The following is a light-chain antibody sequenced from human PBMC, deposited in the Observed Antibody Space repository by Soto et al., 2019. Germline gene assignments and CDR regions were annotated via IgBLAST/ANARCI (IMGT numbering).Light chain of an antibody. CDR3: QQSISAPLT. CDR1: QSISSY. V-gene: IGKV1-39*01. J-gene: IGKJ4*01. CDR2: AAS. Sequence: DIPMTQSPSSLSASVGDRVTITCRASQSISSYLNWYQQKPGKAPKLLIYAASSLQSGVPSRFSGSGSGTDFTLTITGLQPEDSANYFCQQSISAPLTFGGGTKVDIK.